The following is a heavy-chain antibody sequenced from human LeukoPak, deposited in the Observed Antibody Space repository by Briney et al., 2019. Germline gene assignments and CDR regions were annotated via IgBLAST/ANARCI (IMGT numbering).Heavy chain of an antibody. CDR2: ISSSGSTI. J-gene: IGHJ6*03. CDR3: AKDEVVPGYYYTDV. Sequence: GGSLRLSCAASGFTFSSYEMNWVRQAPGKGLEWVSYISSSGSTIYYADSVKGRFTISRDNSKNTLYLQMNSLRAEDTAVYYCAKDEVVPGYYYTDVWGRGTTVTISS. CDR1: GFTFSSYE. V-gene: IGHV3-48*03. D-gene: IGHD2-2*01.